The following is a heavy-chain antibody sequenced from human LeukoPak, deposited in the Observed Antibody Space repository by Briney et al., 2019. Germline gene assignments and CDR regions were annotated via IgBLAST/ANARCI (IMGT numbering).Heavy chain of an antibody. J-gene: IGHJ4*02. CDR2: ISSSSSYI. CDR1: GFTFSSYS. Sequence: PGGSLRLSCAASGFTFSSYSMNWVRQAPGKGLEWVSSISSSSSYIYYADSVKGRFTISRDNAKNSLYLQMNSLRAEDTAMYYCARWYDSSGYSDYWGQGTLVTVSS. CDR3: ARWYDSSGYSDY. V-gene: IGHV3-21*04. D-gene: IGHD3-22*01.